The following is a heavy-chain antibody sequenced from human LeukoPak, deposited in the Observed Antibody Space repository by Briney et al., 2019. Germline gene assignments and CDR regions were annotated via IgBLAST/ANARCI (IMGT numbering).Heavy chain of an antibody. D-gene: IGHD4-17*01. J-gene: IGHJ6*03. CDR2: IYYSGST. Sequence: SQTLSLTCTVSGGSISSGDYYWSWIRQPPGKGLEWIGYIYYSGSTYYNPSLKSRVTISVDTSKNQFSLKLSSVTAADTAVYYCAREPDYAAYMDVWGKGTTVTVPS. CDR3: AREPDYAAYMDV. V-gene: IGHV4-30-4*08. CDR1: GGSISSGDYY.